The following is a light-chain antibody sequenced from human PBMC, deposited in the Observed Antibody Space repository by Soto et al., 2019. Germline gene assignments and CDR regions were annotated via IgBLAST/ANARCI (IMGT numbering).Light chain of an antibody. CDR2: AAS. Sequence: RVMTQSPATLSVSPGERATLSCRASQSINNLLAWYQQKPGQAPRLLIYAASTRATGIPARFSGSGSETEFTLTISSLQSEAFAVYYCQQYNNWPITFGQGTRLEI. CDR3: QQYNNWPIT. V-gene: IGKV3-15*01. CDR1: QSINNL. J-gene: IGKJ5*01.